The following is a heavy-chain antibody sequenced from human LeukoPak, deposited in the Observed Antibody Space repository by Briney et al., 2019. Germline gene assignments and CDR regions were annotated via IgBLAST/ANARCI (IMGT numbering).Heavy chain of an antibody. Sequence: PGGSLRLSCAASGFSFSAYWMTWVRQATGKGLEWVAVISYDASNKYYAVSVKGRFTISRDNSKNTLYLQMNSLRAEDTAVYYCAKSHGYSYGFDYWGQGTLVTVSS. J-gene: IGHJ4*02. CDR1: GFSFSAYW. V-gene: IGHV3-30*18. CDR3: AKSHGYSYGFDY. CDR2: ISYDASNK. D-gene: IGHD5-18*01.